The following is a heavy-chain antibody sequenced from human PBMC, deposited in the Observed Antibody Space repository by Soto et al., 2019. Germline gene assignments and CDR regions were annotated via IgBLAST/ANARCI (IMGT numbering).Heavy chain of an antibody. Sequence: GASVKVSCKASGYTFTSYGISWARQAPGQGLEWMGWISAYNGNTNYAQKFQGRVTMTTDTSTSTAYMELRSLRSDDMAVYYCARDTHWTNDYMDVWGKGTTVTVSS. J-gene: IGHJ6*03. D-gene: IGHD1-1*01. CDR3: ARDTHWTNDYMDV. CDR2: ISAYNGNT. V-gene: IGHV1-18*03. CDR1: GYTFTSYG.